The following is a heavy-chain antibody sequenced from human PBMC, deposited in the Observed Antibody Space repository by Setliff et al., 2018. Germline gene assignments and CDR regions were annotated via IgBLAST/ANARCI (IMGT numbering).Heavy chain of an antibody. D-gene: IGHD3-3*01. V-gene: IGHV4-39*07. CDR2: IYYSGST. CDR3: ARERLYYNFWSGYSDY. Sequence: LSLTCTVSGGSISSSSYYWGWIRQPPRKGLEWIESIYYSGSTYYNPSLKSRVTISVDTSKNQFSLKLSSVTAADTAVYYCARERLYYNFWSGYSDYWGQGTLVTVSS. J-gene: IGHJ4*02. CDR1: GGSISSSSYY.